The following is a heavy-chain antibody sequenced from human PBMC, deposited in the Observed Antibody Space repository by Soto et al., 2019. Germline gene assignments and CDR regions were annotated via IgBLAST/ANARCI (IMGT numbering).Heavy chain of an antibody. D-gene: IGHD3-22*01. CDR1: GGSFSGYY. V-gene: IGHV4-34*01. CDR3: ARAIPSYDSSGYYDY. Sequence: SETLSLTCAVYGGSFSGYYWSWIRQPPGKGLEWIGEINHSGSTNYNPSLKSRVTISVDTSKNQFSLKLSSVTAADTAVYYCARAIPSYDSSGYYDYWGQGTLVTVSS. J-gene: IGHJ4*02. CDR2: INHSGST.